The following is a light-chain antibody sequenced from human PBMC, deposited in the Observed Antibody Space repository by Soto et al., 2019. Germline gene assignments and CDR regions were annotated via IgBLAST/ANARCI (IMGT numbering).Light chain of an antibody. J-gene: IGLJ1*01. CDR1: SSDVGGYKY. V-gene: IGLV2-14*01. CDR3: SSYTSSSTYV. Sequence: QSALTQPASVSKSPGQSITISCTGTSSDVGGYKYVSWYQQHPGKAPKLMIYDVSNRPSGVSNRFSGSKSGNTASLTISGLQAEDEADYYCSSYTSSSTYVFGTVTKLTVL. CDR2: DVS.